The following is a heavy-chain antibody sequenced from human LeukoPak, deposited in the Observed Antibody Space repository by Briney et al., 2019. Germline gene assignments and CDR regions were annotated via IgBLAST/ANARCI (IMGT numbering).Heavy chain of an antibody. CDR3: AREQGIAVAGTGYYYYMDV. Sequence: ASVKVSCKASGYTFTSYYMHWVRQAPGQGLEWIGIINPSGGSTSYAQKFQGRVTMTRDMSTSTVYMELSSLRSEDTAVYYCAREQGIAVAGTGYYYYMDVWGKGTTVTVSS. V-gene: IGHV1-46*01. J-gene: IGHJ6*03. CDR1: GYTFTSYY. D-gene: IGHD6-19*01. CDR2: INPSGGST.